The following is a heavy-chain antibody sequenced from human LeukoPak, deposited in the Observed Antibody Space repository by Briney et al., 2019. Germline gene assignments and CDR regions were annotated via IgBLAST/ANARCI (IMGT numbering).Heavy chain of an antibody. CDR3: ARLRLVQGAFDI. Sequence: ASVKVSCKASGYTFTGYYMHWVRQAPGQGLEWMGRINPNSGGTNYAQKFQGRVTMTRDTSISTAYMELSRPRSDDTAVYYCARLRLVQGAFDIWGQGTMVTVSS. D-gene: IGHD6-19*01. CDR2: INPNSGGT. CDR1: GYTFTGYY. V-gene: IGHV1-2*06. J-gene: IGHJ3*02.